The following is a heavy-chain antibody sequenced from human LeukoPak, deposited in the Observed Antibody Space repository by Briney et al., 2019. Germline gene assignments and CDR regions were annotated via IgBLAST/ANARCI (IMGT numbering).Heavy chain of an antibody. CDR2: INPSSGST. CDR3: ARAWSPGGNYYYMDV. Sequence: GASVKVSCKASGYTFTSYYVHWVRQAPGQGLEWMGIINPSSGSTSYAQKFQGRVTMTRDMSTSTVYMELSSLRSEDTAVYYCARAWSPGGNYYYMDVWGKGTTVTVSS. V-gene: IGHV1-46*01. CDR1: GYTFTSYY. D-gene: IGHD3-3*01. J-gene: IGHJ6*03.